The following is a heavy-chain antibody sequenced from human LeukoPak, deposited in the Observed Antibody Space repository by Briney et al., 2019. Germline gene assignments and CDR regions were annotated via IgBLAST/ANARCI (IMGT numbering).Heavy chain of an antibody. Sequence: ASVKVSCKASGKTFTSNGISWVRQAPGQGLEWMVGISAYNGNTNYAQKLQGRVTMTTDTSTSTAYMELRSLRSDDTAVYYCARAGWWLRTDVGYYFDYWGQGTLVTVSS. V-gene: IGHV1-18*01. CDR2: ISAYNGNT. CDR1: GKTFTSNG. D-gene: IGHD2-15*01. J-gene: IGHJ4*02. CDR3: ARAGWWLRTDVGYYFDY.